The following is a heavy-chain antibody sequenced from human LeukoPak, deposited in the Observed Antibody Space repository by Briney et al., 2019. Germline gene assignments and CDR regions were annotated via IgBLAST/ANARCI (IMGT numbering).Heavy chain of an antibody. D-gene: IGHD3-9*01. CDR3: AKWGDYDVLTGYYVSDY. J-gene: IGHJ4*02. Sequence: GGSLRLSCAASGFTFSSYAMSWVRQAPGKGLEWVSAISGSGGTTYYADSVKGRFTISRDNSKSTLYVQMNSLRAEDTAVYYCAKWGDYDVLTGYYVSDYWGQGTLVTVSS. CDR1: GFTFSSYA. V-gene: IGHV3-23*01. CDR2: ISGSGGTT.